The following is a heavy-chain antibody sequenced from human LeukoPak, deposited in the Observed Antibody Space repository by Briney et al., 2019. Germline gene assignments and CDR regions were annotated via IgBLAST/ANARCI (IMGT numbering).Heavy chain of an antibody. CDR1: GGSISGYY. CDR3: ARLGRQQWLAEVQH. Sequence: PSETLSLTCAVSGGSISGYYWSWIRQPPPKGLELIGEINHNGSTNYNPSLTSRVTISVYTSKNQYSLNLSSVAAAYTAVYYVARLGRQQWLAEVQHWGQGTLVTVSS. CDR2: INHNGST. J-gene: IGHJ1*01. D-gene: IGHD6-19*01. V-gene: IGHV4-34*01.